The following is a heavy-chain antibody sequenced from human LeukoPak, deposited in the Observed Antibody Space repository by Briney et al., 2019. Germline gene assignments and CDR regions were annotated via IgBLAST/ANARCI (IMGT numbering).Heavy chain of an antibody. CDR2: IYHSGST. CDR3: ARDGCSSTSCYGHWFDP. D-gene: IGHD2-2*01. J-gene: IGHJ5*02. Sequence: SETLSLTCTVSGGSISSGGYYWSWIRQPPGKGLEWIGYIYHSGSTYYNPSLKSRVTISVDRSKNQFSLKLSSVTAADTAVYYCARDGCSSTSCYGHWFDPWGQGTLVTVSS. V-gene: IGHV4-30-2*01. CDR1: GGSISSGGYY.